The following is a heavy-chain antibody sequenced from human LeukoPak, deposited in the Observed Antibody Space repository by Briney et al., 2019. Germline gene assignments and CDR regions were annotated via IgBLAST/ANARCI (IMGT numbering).Heavy chain of an antibody. V-gene: IGHV1-2*02. D-gene: IGHD3-22*01. CDR3: ARVRTLGYYYDSSGYSSAEYFQH. Sequence: GASVKVSCKASGYTFTGCYMHWVRQAPGQGLEWMGWINPNSGGTNYAQKFQGRVTMTRDTSISTAYMELSRLRSDDTAVYYCARVRTLGYYYDSSGYSSAEYFQHWGQGTLVTVSS. J-gene: IGHJ1*01. CDR2: INPNSGGT. CDR1: GYTFTGCY.